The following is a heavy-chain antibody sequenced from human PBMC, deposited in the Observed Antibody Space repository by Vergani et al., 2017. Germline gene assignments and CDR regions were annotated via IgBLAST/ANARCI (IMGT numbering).Heavy chain of an antibody. CDR3: ARGSCLEGSWYKPLFDY. Sequence: QVQLQESGPGLVKPSQTLSLTCTVSGGPINSHNYYWSWIRQPAGKGLEWIVRIHTSGSTNYNPSLKSRFTMSEDTSKNQFSLNLTSVTGADTAVYFCARGSCLEGSWYKPLFDYWGQGILVTVFS. D-gene: IGHD1-1*01. V-gene: IGHV4-61*02. CDR1: GGPINSHNYY. CDR2: IHTSGST. J-gene: IGHJ4*02.